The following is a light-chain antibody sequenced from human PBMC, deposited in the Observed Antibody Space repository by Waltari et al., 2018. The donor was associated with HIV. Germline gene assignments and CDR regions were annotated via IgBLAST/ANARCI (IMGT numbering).Light chain of an antibody. J-gene: IGLJ3*02. CDR3: KTWGTGIEV. V-gene: IGLV4-69*01. CDR1: SGHSSHA. CDR2: VNSDGSH. Sequence: QPVLTQSPSASASLGASVTLTCTLNSGHSSHAIECHQQQPQKGPRYLMKVNSDGSHMNGEGIPDRFSGSSSGAVRYLTVSSLQSEDEADYYCKTWGTGIEVFGGGTKLTVL.